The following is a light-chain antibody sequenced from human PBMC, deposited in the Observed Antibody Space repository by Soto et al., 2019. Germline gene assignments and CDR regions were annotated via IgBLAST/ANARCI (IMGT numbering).Light chain of an antibody. Sequence: QSVLTQPPSMSVAPGQRVTISCTGRSSNIGAGYDVHWYQQLPGTAPKLLMYGNTNRPSGVPDRFSGSKSGTSASLAITGLQAEDEADYYCQSYDDSLSSYVFGTGTKVTV. J-gene: IGLJ1*01. CDR2: GNT. V-gene: IGLV1-40*01. CDR3: QSYDDSLSSYV. CDR1: SSNIGAGYD.